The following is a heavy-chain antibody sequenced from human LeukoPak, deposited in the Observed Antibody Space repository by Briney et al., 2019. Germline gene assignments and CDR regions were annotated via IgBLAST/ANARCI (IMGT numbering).Heavy chain of an antibody. J-gene: IGHJ4*02. CDR3: ATDLAYCGGDCYFR. Sequence: ASVKVSCKVSGYTLTELSMHWVRQAPGKGLEWMGGFDPEDGETIYAQKFQGRVTTTEDTSTDTAYMELSSLRSEDTAVYYCATDLAYCGGDCYFRWGQGTLVTVSS. D-gene: IGHD2-21*02. CDR2: FDPEDGET. CDR1: GYTLTELS. V-gene: IGHV1-24*01.